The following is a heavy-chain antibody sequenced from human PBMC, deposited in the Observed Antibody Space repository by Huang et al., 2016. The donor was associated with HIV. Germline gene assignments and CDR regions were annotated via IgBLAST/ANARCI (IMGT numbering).Heavy chain of an antibody. Sequence: EEHLVESGGGLVQPGGSLRLSCDASGFKFSNYWMQWVRQAPGKGPMWVSRIKIDGRTTDDADSVKGRITISRDNAKNTLDLQMSSLTAEDTAIYYCARAGGFEIWGQGTVVTVSS. CDR3: ARAGGFEI. D-gene: IGHD2-15*01. CDR2: IKIDGRTT. V-gene: IGHV3-74*01. CDR1: GFKFSNYW. J-gene: IGHJ3*02.